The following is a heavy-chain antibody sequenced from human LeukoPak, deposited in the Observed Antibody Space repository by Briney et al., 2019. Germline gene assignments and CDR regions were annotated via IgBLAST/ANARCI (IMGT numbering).Heavy chain of an antibody. V-gene: IGHV1-2*02. CDR3: ARDLWSTLGYYGMDV. CDR1: GYTFTDYY. D-gene: IGHD2/OR15-2a*01. Sequence: ASVTVSCKASGYTFTDYYMHWVRQAPGQGFEWMGWINPNDGDTNYAQKFQGRVTMTRDTSISTAYMELSRLRSDDTAVYYCARDLWSTLGYYGMDVWGQGTTVTVSS. CDR2: INPNDGDT. J-gene: IGHJ6*02.